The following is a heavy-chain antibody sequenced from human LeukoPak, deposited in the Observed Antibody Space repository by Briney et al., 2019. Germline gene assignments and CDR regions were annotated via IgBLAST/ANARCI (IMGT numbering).Heavy chain of an antibody. Sequence: PGGSLRLSCAASGFTFSSYAMSWVRQAPGKGLEWVSAISGSGGSTYYADSVKGRFTISRDNSKNTLYLQMNSLRAEDTAVYYCARAPGEQWLVPSLYFQHWGQGTLVTVSS. J-gene: IGHJ1*01. V-gene: IGHV3-23*01. CDR1: GFTFSSYA. CDR2: ISGSGGST. D-gene: IGHD6-19*01. CDR3: ARAPGEQWLVPSLYFQH.